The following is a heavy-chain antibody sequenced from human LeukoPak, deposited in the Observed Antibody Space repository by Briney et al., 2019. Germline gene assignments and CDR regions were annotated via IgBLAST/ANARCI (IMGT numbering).Heavy chain of an antibody. V-gene: IGHV4-34*01. Sequence: SETLSLTCAVYGGSFSGYYWSWIRQPPGKGLEWIGEINHSGSTNYNPSLKSRVTISVDTSKNQFSLKLSSVTAPDTAVYYCARGPGYSSSWYWYYYYYYMDVWGKGTTVTVSS. D-gene: IGHD6-13*01. J-gene: IGHJ6*03. CDR1: GGSFSGYY. CDR3: ARGPGYSSSWYWYYYYYYMDV. CDR2: INHSGST.